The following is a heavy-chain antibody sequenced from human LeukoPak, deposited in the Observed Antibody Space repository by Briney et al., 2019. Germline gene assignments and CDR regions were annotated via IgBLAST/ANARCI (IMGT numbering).Heavy chain of an antibody. V-gene: IGHV3-30*01. Sequence: GGSLRLSCAASGFTFSSYAMHWVRQAPGKGLEWVAVISYDGSNKYYADSVKGRFTISRDNSKNTQYLQMNSLRAEDTAVYYCARDGRRYYYYMDVWGKGTTVTVSS. J-gene: IGHJ6*03. CDR1: GFTFSSYA. CDR3: ARDGRRYYYYMDV. D-gene: IGHD1-26*01. CDR2: ISYDGSNK.